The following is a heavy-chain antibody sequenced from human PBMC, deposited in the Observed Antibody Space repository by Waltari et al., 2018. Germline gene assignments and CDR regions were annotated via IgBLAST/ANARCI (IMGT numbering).Heavy chain of an antibody. D-gene: IGHD1-26*01. CDR3: ATGRESLLGVDY. J-gene: IGHJ4*02. CDR2: VDPEDGET. CDR1: VFTSPASY. V-gene: IGHV1-69-2*01. Sequence: EVQLVQSGAEVKKPGVTVQCSCTVSVFTSPASYMHWAQQAPGKGLEWMGLVDPEDGETIYAEKFQGRVTITADASTDTAYMELSSLRSEDTAVYYCATGRESLLGVDYWGQGTLVTVSS.